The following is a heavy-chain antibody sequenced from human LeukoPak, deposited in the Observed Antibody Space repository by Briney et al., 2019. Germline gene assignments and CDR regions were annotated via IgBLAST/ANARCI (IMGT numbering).Heavy chain of an antibody. Sequence: GGSLRLSCAASGFTFSSYDMHWVRQATGKGLEWVSAIGTAGDTYYPGSVKGRFTISRENAKNSLYLQMNSLRAEDTVVYYCAREGASDAFDIWGQGTMVTVSS. CDR3: AREGASDAFDI. V-gene: IGHV3-13*01. CDR2: IGTAGDT. CDR1: GFTFSSYD. J-gene: IGHJ3*02.